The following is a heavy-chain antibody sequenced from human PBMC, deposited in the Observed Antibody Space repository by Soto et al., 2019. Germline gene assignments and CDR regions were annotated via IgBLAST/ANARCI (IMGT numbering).Heavy chain of an antibody. J-gene: IGHJ5*02. D-gene: IGHD6-13*01. CDR1: GGSFSGYY. V-gene: IGHV4-34*01. CDR3: ARGSSWWHKWFDP. CDR2: INHSGST. Sequence: SETLSLTCAVYGGSFSGYYCSWIRQPPWKGLEWIGEINHSGSTNYNPSLKSRVTISVDTSKNQFSLKLSSVTAADTAVYYCARGSSWWHKWFDPWGQGTLVTVSS.